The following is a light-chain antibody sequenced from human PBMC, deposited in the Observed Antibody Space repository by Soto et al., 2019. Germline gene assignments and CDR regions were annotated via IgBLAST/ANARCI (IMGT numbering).Light chain of an antibody. CDR3: QQYKNWPPIT. V-gene: IGKV3-15*01. CDR1: QSVSSN. J-gene: IGKJ5*01. Sequence: IVMTQSPATLSVSPGERATFSCRASQSVSSNLAWYQQKPGQAPRLLIYGASTRATGIPARFSGSGSGTEFTLTISSLQSEDFAVYYCQQYKNWPPITFGQGTRLEIK. CDR2: GAS.